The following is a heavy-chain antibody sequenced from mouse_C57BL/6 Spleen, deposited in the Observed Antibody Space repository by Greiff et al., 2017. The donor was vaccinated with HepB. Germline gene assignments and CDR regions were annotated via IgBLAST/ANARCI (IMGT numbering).Heavy chain of an antibody. CDR2: ISDGGSYT. D-gene: IGHD2-4*01. CDR3: AREDYDEGPWFAY. CDR1: GFTFSSYA. V-gene: IGHV5-4*01. Sequence: EVKLMESGGGLVKPGGSLKLSCAASGFTFSSYAMSWVRQTPEKRLEWVATISDGGSYTYYPDNVKGRFTISRDNAKNNLYLQMSHLKSEDTAMYYCAREDYDEGPWFAYWGQGTLVTVSA. J-gene: IGHJ3*01.